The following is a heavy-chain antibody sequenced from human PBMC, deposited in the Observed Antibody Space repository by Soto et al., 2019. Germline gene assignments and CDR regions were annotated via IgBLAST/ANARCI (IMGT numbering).Heavy chain of an antibody. CDR3: SKGYAMDY. D-gene: IGHD2-8*01. CDR2: MNLNSGNR. Sequence: QVQLVQSGAEVKKPGASVKVSCKASGFTVTNFDINWVRQATGQGPEWMGWMNLNSGNRGYAEKFRDRVTMTRNSSITTAYMELNNLGSEDTAVYYCSKGYAMDYWGQGTTVTVSS. CDR1: GFTVTNFD. J-gene: IGHJ6*02. V-gene: IGHV1-8*01.